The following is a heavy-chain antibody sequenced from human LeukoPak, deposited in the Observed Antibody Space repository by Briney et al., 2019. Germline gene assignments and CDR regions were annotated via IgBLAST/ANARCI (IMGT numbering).Heavy chain of an antibody. J-gene: IGHJ6*03. Sequence: ASVKVSCKASGYTFTTYGISWVRQATGQGLEWMGWISAYNGNTNYAQKLQGRVTMTTDTSTSTAYMELRSLRSDDTAVYYCARNILTLGDYYYYMDVWGKGTTVTISS. CDR1: GYTFTTYG. V-gene: IGHV1-18*01. D-gene: IGHD3-9*01. CDR3: ARNILTLGDYYYYMDV. CDR2: ISAYNGNT.